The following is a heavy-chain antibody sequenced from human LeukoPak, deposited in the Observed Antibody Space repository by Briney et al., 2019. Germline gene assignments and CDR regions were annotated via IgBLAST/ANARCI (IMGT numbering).Heavy chain of an antibody. J-gene: IGHJ5*02. CDR3: ARAAVAGPNWFDP. V-gene: IGHV4-39*07. D-gene: IGHD6-19*01. Sequence: SETLSLTCTVSRGSISSGGYYWAWIRQPPGKGLEWIGSIYHSGSTYYNPSLKSRVTISVDKSKNQFSLKLSSVTAADTAVYYCARAAVAGPNWFDPWGQGTLVTVSS. CDR2: IYHSGST. CDR1: RGSISSGGYY.